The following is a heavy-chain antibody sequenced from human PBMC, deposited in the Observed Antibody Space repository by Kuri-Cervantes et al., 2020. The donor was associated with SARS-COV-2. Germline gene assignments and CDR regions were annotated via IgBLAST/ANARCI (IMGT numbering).Heavy chain of an antibody. CDR1: GYSISSGYY. V-gene: IGHV4-38-2*02. D-gene: IGHD4-11*01. J-gene: IGHJ4*02. Sequence: SETLSLTCTVSGYSISSGYYWGWIRQPPGKGPEWIGSIYHSGSTNYNPSLKSRVTISVDTSKNQFSLKLSSVTAADTAVYYCASTMTTVTYPSWYFDYWGQGTLVTVSS. CDR2: IYHSGST. CDR3: ASTMTTVTYPSWYFDY.